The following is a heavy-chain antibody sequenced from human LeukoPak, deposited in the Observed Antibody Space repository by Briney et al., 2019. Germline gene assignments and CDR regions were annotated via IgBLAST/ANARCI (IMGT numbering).Heavy chain of an antibody. CDR1: GYSFTGSY. CDR3: ASTKASDWHLTASPLDF. Sequence: ASVKVSCKASGYSFTGSYIHWVRQAPGEGPELMGVINPSGSSTIYAQKFKGRVTMTKVTSTGTVYMDLSSLRSEDTAVYYCASTKASDWHLTASPLDFWGQGTLVSVSS. V-gene: IGHV1-46*01. CDR2: INPSGSST. J-gene: IGHJ4*02. D-gene: IGHD1-7*01.